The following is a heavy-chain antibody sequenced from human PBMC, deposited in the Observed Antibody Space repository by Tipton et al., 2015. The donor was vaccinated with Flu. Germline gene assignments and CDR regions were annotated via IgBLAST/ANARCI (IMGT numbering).Heavy chain of an antibody. CDR2: VHYSGST. CDR1: GDSISSSSYY. J-gene: IGHJ4*02. Sequence: LRLSCTVSGDSISSSSYYWGWIRQPPGKGLEWIGSVHYSGSTYQNPSLESRVTISVDTSKNQFSLKLSSVTAADTAVYFCAREGRNSGGLDYWGQGTLVTVSS. V-gene: IGHV4-39*07. CDR3: AREGRNSGGLDY. D-gene: IGHD1-26*01.